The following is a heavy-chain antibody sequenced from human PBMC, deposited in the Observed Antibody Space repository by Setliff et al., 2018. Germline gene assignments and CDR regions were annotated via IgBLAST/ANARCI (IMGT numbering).Heavy chain of an antibody. CDR2: IFNSGST. V-gene: IGHV4-39*01. Sequence: SETLSLTCTAPGDSFSSSSSYYWGWIRQPPGKGLEWIGTIFNSGSTFYSPSLKSRVTMSVDTSKNQLSLEVTSVTAADTAVYYCARYQAATMLNYWGQGILVTVSS. CDR1: GDSFSSSSSYY. D-gene: IGHD5-12*01. CDR3: ARYQAATMLNY. J-gene: IGHJ4*02.